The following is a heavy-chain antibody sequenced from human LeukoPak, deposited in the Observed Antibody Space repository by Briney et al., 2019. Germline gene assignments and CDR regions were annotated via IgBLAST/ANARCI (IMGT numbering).Heavy chain of an antibody. Sequence: GGSLRLSCAASGFTFSTYSMNWVRQAPGKGLEWVSSISSGSSYIYYADSMKGRFTISRDNAKNSLYLQMNSLRAEDTAVYYCARGGYYFDFWGHGTLVTVSS. V-gene: IGHV3-21*01. CDR1: GFTFSTYS. CDR3: ARGGYYFDF. CDR2: ISSGSSYI. J-gene: IGHJ4*01.